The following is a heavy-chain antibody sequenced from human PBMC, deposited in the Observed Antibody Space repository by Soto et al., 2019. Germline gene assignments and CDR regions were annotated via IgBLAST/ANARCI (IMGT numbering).Heavy chain of an antibody. CDR3: ARDVVYRQLVRGGGYDP. V-gene: IGHV1-69*04. D-gene: IGHD6-6*01. CDR2: IIPILGIA. J-gene: IGHJ5*02. CDR1: GGTFSSYT. Sequence: ASVKVSCKASGGTFSSYTISWVRQAPGQGLEWMGRIIPILGIANYAQKFQGRVTITADKSTSTAYMELSSLRSEDTAVYYCARDVVYRQLVRGGGYDPWGQGTLVTVSS.